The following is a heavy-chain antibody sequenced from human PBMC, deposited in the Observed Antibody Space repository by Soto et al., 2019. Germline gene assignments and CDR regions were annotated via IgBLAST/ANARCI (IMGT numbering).Heavy chain of an antibody. D-gene: IGHD2-15*01. V-gene: IGHV3-15*01. J-gene: IGHJ4*02. Sequence: EVQLLESGGGLVQPGGSLRLSCAASGFTFSNAWMSWVRQAPGKGLEWVGRIKSKSDGGTTDYAAPVKGRFTISRDDSKNTLYLQMYSLKTEDTAVYYCTTASRHLYCSGGSCYSDFDYWGQGTLVTVSS. CDR1: GFTFSNAW. CDR3: TTASRHLYCSGGSCYSDFDY. CDR2: IKSKSDGGTT.